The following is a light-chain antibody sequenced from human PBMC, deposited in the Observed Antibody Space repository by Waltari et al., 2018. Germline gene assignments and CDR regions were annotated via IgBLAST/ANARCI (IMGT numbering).Light chain of an antibody. CDR1: QSVSHSN. Sequence: EIVLTQSPGTLSLSPGERATLSCRSTQSVSHSNLAWYQQKGGQAPRLLIYGASSRATGIPDRLSGSGSATDFTLSISRLEPEDYGVYYCQQYAGSPITFGGGTKVEI. V-gene: IGKV3-20*01. J-gene: IGKJ4*01. CDR2: GAS. CDR3: QQYAGSPIT.